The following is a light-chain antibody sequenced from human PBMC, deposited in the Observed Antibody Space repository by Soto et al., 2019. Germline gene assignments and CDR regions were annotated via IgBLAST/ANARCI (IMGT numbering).Light chain of an antibody. Sequence: EIVMTQSPATLSVSPGERATLSCRASQSVSSNLAWYQQKPGQAPRLLIYGASTRATGIPARFSGSGSGTDFTLIISRLEPEDFAVYYCQQYGGSVLTFGQGTKVDI. CDR2: GAS. J-gene: IGKJ1*01. V-gene: IGKV3-15*01. CDR1: QSVSSN. CDR3: QQYGGSVLT.